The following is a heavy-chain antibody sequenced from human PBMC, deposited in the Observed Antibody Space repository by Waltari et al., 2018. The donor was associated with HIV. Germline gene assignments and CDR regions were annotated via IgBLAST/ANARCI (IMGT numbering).Heavy chain of an antibody. Sequence: QVHLVQSGAEVKMPGASVRVSCKTSGYIFTHYGVSWVRQAPGQGLEWLGWISGYNSNTNYAQRLQSRATRTTDTSTSTAYRELRSLRSDDTAVYYCARGLGGSYYYGVDVWGQGTTVTVS. CDR2: ISGYNSNT. CDR1: GYIFTHYG. J-gene: IGHJ6*02. CDR3: ARGLGGSYYYGVDV. V-gene: IGHV1-18*01.